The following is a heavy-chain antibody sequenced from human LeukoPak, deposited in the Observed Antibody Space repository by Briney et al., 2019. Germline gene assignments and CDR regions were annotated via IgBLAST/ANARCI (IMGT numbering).Heavy chain of an antibody. J-gene: IGHJ4*02. CDR3: ARDSIYARYFDWLSANPPSPTIQMAPDY. Sequence: SETLSLTCTVSGGSISNYYWNWIRQSAGKGLEWIGRIYSTGSTNYNPSLKSRVTMSVDTSKNQFSLKLNSVTAADTAVYYCARDSIYARYFDWLSANPPSPTIQMAPDYWGQGTLVTVSS. D-gene: IGHD3-9*01. CDR1: GGSISNYY. V-gene: IGHV4-4*07. CDR2: IYSTGST.